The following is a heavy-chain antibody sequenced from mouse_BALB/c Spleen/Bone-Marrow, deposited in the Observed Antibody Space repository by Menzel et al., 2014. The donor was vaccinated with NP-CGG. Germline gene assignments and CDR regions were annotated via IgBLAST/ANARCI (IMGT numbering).Heavy chain of an antibody. J-gene: IGHJ3*01. D-gene: IGHD2-14*01. CDR3: ASPYYRYDGFAY. CDR1: GYTFTSYV. CDR2: INPYNDGT. Sequence: EVQLQQSGPELVKPGASVKMSCKASGYTFTSYVMHWVKQKPGQGLEWIGYINPYNDGTKYNEKFKGKATLTSDKSSSTADMELSSLTTEDSAVYYCASPYYRYDGFAYWGQGTLVTVSA. V-gene: IGHV1-14*01.